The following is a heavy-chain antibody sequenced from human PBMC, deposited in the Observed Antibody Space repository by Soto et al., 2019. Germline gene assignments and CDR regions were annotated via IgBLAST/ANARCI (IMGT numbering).Heavy chain of an antibody. CDR2: ISAYNGDV. CDR3: ARDNVGYFDWLDNYYYYYGMDV. V-gene: IGHV1-18*04. Sequence: ASVKVSCKASGYTFSSYGISWVRQAPGQGLEWMGWISAYNGDVNYAQNFQGRVTMATDTSTSTAYMELSSLRSEDTAVYYCARDNVGYFDWLDNYYYYYGMDVWGQGTTVTVSS. D-gene: IGHD3-9*01. CDR1: GYTFSSYG. J-gene: IGHJ6*02.